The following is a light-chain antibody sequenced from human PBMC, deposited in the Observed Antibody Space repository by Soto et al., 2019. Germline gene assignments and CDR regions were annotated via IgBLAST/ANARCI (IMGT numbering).Light chain of an antibody. CDR2: EVS. V-gene: IGLV2-14*01. Sequence: QSALTQPASVSGSPGQSITISCTGTSSDVGAYGYVSWYQQHPGKAPKLMIYEVSYRPSGVSNRFSCSKSGNAASLTISGLQAEDEADYYCSSYTTRSTVVFGTGTKLTVL. CDR1: SSDVGAYGY. J-gene: IGLJ2*01. CDR3: SSYTTRSTVV.